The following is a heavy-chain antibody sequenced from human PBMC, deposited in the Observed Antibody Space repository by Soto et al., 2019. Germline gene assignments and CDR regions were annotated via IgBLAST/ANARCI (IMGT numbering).Heavy chain of an antibody. CDR2: VYSSGNT. J-gene: IGHJ4*02. CDR1: GGSISSSSYY. V-gene: IGHV4-61*05. D-gene: IGHD2-2*01. CDR3: ARVPAY. Sequence: SETLSLTCTVSGGSISSSSYYWNWLRQPPGKALEWIGFVYSSGNTNYNPSLKSRVTISVDTSRNQFSLKLSPVTAADTAVYYCARVPAYWGQGILVTVSS.